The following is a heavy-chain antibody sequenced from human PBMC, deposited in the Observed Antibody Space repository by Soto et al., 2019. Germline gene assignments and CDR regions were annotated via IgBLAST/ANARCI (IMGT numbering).Heavy chain of an antibody. J-gene: IGHJ6*02. CDR3: ARDPAKGPYYYDSSGYYPDYYYYYGMDV. Sequence: PGGSLRLSCAASGFTFSSYGMHWVRQAPGKGLEWVAVIWYDGSNKYYADSVKGRFTISRDNSKNTLYLQMNSLRAEDTAVYYCARDPAKGPYYYDSSGYYPDYYYYYGMDVWGQGTTVTVSS. CDR1: GFTFSSYG. D-gene: IGHD3-22*01. CDR2: IWYDGSNK. V-gene: IGHV3-33*01.